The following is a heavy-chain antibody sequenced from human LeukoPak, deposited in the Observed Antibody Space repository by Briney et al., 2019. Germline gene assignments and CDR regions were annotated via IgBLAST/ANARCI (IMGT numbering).Heavy chain of an antibody. CDR2: IYYSGST. CDR1: GGSISSSSYY. Sequence: PSETLSLTCTVSGGSISSSSYYWGWIRQPPGKGLEWIGSIYYSGSTYYNPSLKGRVTISVDTSKNQFSLKLSSVTAADTAVYYCARDVGEDYGDFATFDIWGQGTMVTVSS. V-gene: IGHV4-39*07. J-gene: IGHJ3*02. CDR3: ARDVGEDYGDFATFDI. D-gene: IGHD4-17*01.